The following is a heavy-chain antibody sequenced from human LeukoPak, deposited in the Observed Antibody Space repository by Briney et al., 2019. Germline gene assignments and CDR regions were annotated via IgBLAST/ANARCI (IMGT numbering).Heavy chain of an antibody. Sequence: SVKVSCKASGGTFSSYAISWVRQAPGQGLEWMGGIIPIFGTANYAQKFQGRVTITADESTSTAYMELSSLRSEDTAVYYCARDGELGGQTPFDPWGQGTLVTVSS. CDR1: GGTFSSYA. CDR2: IIPIFGTA. D-gene: IGHD3-10*01. CDR3: ARDGELGGQTPFDP. V-gene: IGHV1-69*13. J-gene: IGHJ5*02.